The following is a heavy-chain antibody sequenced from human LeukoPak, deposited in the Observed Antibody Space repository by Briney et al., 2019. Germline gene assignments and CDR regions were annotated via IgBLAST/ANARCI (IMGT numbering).Heavy chain of an antibody. CDR2: MNPNSGNT. CDR1: GYTFTSYD. V-gene: IGHV1-8*01. Sequence: ASVKVSCKASGYTFTSYDINWVRQATGQGLEWMGWMNPNSGNTGYAQKFQGRVTMTRNTSISTDYMELSSLRSEDTAVYYCASIRRSSGWYNNWFDPWGQGTLVTVSS. CDR3: ASIRRSSGWYNNWFDP. J-gene: IGHJ5*02. D-gene: IGHD6-19*01.